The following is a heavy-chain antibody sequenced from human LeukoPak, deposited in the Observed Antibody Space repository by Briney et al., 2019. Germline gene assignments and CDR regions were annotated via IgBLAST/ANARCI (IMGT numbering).Heavy chain of an antibody. Sequence: PSETLSLTCAVYGRSFSDFHWSWIRQPPGKGLEWIGEINHSGSTNYNPPLKSRVTISVDTSKNQISLNLSSVTAADTAVYYCASGVGRGGVTNWFDPWGQGTLVTVSS. CDR2: INHSGST. J-gene: IGHJ5*02. CDR1: GRSFSDFH. CDR3: ASGVGRGGVTNWFDP. D-gene: IGHD3-16*01. V-gene: IGHV4-34*01.